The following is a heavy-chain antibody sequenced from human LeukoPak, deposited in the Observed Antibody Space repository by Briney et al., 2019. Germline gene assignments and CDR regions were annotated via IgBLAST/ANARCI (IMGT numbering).Heavy chain of an antibody. V-gene: IGHV1-46*01. CDR1: GYTFTSYY. CDR3: ARAGSSGAIDY. D-gene: IGHD3-22*01. Sequence: GASVKVSCKASGYTFTSYYMHWVRQAPGQGLEWMGIINPSGGSTSYTQKFQGRVTMTRDTSTSTVYMELSSLRSEDTAVYYCARAGSSGAIDYWGQGTLVTVSS. CDR2: INPSGGST. J-gene: IGHJ4*02.